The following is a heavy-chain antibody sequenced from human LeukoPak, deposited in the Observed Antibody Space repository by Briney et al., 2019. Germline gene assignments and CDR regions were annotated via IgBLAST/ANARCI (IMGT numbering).Heavy chain of an antibody. Sequence: PSETLSLTCAVSGYSISSVYNWGGIRQPPGKVLEWNGSIYHSGSTYYNPSLKSRVTISVDTSKNQFSLKLSSVTAADTAVYYCARGGTMVRGVIRDYYYYYMDVWGKGTTVTVSS. J-gene: IGHJ6*03. CDR2: IYHSGST. D-gene: IGHD3-10*01. CDR3: ARGGTMVRGVIRDYYYYYMDV. V-gene: IGHV4-38-2*01. CDR1: GYSISSVYN.